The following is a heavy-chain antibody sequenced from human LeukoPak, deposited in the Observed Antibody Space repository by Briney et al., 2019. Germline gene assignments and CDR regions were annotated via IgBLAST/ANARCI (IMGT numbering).Heavy chain of an antibody. CDR3: ARGAGAFDL. D-gene: IGHD1-26*01. CDR1: GFPFSDYY. CDR2: RSGGGTNL. Sequence: GGSLRLYCAASGFPFSDYYMSWIRQAPGQGLEWVSFRSGGGTNLFYAVYVKGRFTISRDNGKNSLYLQMNSMRAEDTAVYYCARGAGAFDLWGQGTMVTVSS. V-gene: IGHV3-11*01. J-gene: IGHJ3*01.